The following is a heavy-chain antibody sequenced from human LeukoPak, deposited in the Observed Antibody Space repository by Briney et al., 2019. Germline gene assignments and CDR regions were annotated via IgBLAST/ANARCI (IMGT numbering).Heavy chain of an antibody. Sequence: GASVKVSCRASGGTFSSYAISWVRQAPGQGLEWTGGIIPIFGTANYAQKFQGRVTITADESTSTAYMELSSLRSEDAAVYYCARARQRPGENWFDPWGQGTLVTVSS. J-gene: IGHJ5*02. CDR2: IIPIFGTA. CDR1: GGTFSSYA. D-gene: IGHD7-27*01. V-gene: IGHV1-69*13. CDR3: ARARQRPGENWFDP.